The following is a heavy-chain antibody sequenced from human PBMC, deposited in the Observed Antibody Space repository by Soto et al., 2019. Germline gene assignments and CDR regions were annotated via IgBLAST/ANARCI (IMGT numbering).Heavy chain of an antibody. V-gene: IGHV1-69*13. CDR3: ASSGPCSGGSCYFQP. D-gene: IGHD2-15*01. CDR2: IIPIFGTA. J-gene: IGHJ1*01. CDR1: GGTFSSYA. Sequence: ASVKVSCKASGGTFSSYAISWVRQAPGQGLEWMGGIIPIFGTANYAQKFQGRVTITADESTSTAYMEPSSLRSEDTAVYYCASSGPCSGGSCYFQPWGQGTLVTVSS.